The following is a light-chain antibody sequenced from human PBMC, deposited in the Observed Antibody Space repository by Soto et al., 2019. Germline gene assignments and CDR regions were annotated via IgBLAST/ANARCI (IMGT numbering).Light chain of an antibody. CDR3: CSYVGSRTYV. V-gene: IGLV2-23*02. J-gene: IGLJ1*01. Sequence: CSLTPPAPLSWAPGKALPISLPGTSRDVGTYNLVSWYQQHPGKVPKLMISEVSKRPSGVSNRFSGSKSGNTASLTISGLQAEDEADYYCCSYVGSRTYVFGTGTKVTVL. CDR1: SRDVGTYNL. CDR2: EVS.